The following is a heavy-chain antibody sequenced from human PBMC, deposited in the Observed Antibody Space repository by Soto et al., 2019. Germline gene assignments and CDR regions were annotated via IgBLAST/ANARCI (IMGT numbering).Heavy chain of an antibody. CDR1: GASINNTSYY. Sequence: LQLQESGPGLVKPSETLSLTCSVSGASINNTSYYWGWIRQSPGKGLEWLGNIYFSGTAYSTPSRRSRVTMSVDTSKNQFSLQLNSMTAADTGVYYCASGAPGPIPNSYFDFWGQGTLVTVSS. CDR2: IYFSGTA. D-gene: IGHD3-16*01. V-gene: IGHV4-39*01. J-gene: IGHJ4*02. CDR3: ASGAPGPIPNSYFDF.